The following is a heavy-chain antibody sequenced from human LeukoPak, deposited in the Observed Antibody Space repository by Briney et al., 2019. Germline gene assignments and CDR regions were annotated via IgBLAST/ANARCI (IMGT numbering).Heavy chain of an antibody. V-gene: IGHV3-72*01. CDR2: IRKKEKSYST. CDR3: SRDGSGSDDSAFDI. J-gene: IGHJ3*02. CDR1: GFTFSDYI. D-gene: IGHD3-10*01. Sequence: PGGSLKLSCVASGFTFSDYILDWVRQAPGKGLGWVGRIRKKEKSYSTEYVASVKGRFTISRDDLKKTLYLHMNSLQTEDTAVYYCSRDGSGSDDSAFDIWGPGTTVTVSS.